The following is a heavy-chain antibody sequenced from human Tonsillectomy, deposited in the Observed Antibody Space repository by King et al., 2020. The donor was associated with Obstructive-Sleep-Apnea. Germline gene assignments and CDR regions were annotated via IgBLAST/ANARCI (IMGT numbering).Heavy chain of an antibody. Sequence: DVQLVESGGGLVQPGGSLRLSCAASGFTFSSYWMSWVRQAPGKGLEWVANIKQDGSEKYYVDSVKGRFTISRDNAKNSLYLQMNSLRAEDTAVYYCARDYVVRGVIITPYYYYGMDVWGQGTTVTVSS. CDR2: IKQDGSEK. CDR3: ARDYVVRGVIITPYYYYGMDV. V-gene: IGHV3-7*03. D-gene: IGHD3-10*01. CDR1: GFTFSSYW. J-gene: IGHJ6*02.